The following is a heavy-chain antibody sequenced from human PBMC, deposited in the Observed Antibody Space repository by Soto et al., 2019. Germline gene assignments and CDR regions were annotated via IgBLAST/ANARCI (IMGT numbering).Heavy chain of an antibody. D-gene: IGHD3-10*01. V-gene: IGHV1-24*01. CDR2: FDPEDGEA. J-gene: IGHJ4*02. Sequence: EASVKVSCKVSGYTLTELSMHWVRQAPGKGLEWMGGFDPEDGEAIYAQKFQGRVTMTEDTSTDTAYMELSSLRSEDTAVYYCATNPWFGELLSVLDYWGQGTLVTSPQ. CDR1: GYTLTELS. CDR3: ATNPWFGELLSVLDY.